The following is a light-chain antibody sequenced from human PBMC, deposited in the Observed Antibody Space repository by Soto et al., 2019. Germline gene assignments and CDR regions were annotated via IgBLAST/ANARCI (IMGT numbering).Light chain of an antibody. CDR1: SSDVGSYYP. CDR2: EVN. CDR3: CSYAGDTTFFV. J-gene: IGLJ1*01. Sequence: QSVLTQPASMSGSPGQSITISCTGTSSDVGSYYPVSWFQQHPGKAPKLIIYEVNKRPSGVSDRFSGSKSGNTASLTISGLQAADEAEYYCCSYAGDTTFFVFGTGTKATVL. V-gene: IGLV2-23*02.